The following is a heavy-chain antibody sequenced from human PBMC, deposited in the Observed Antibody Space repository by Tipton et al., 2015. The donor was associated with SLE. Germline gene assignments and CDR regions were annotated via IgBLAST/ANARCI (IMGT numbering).Heavy chain of an antibody. CDR1: GYSISSGYY. V-gene: IGHV4-38-2*02. D-gene: IGHD2-2*01. Sequence: LRLSCTVSGYSISSGYYWGWIRQPPGKGLEWIGSIYHSGSTYYNPSLKSRVTISVDTSKNQFSLKLSSVTAADTAVYYCARGYCSSTSCYYYYMDVWGKGTTVTVSS. CDR2: IYHSGST. J-gene: IGHJ6*03. CDR3: ARGYCSSTSCYYYYMDV.